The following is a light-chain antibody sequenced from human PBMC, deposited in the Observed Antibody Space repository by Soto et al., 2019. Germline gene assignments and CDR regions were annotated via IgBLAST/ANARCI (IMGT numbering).Light chain of an antibody. CDR3: HQYKQWPRT. V-gene: IGKV3-15*01. CDR1: QSVSSH. Sequence: EIVMTQSPATLSVSPGERATLSCRASQSVSSHLAWYQHKPGQAPRLVIYDASTRATGIPGSFSGSGSGTEFTLTISSLQSEDFAVYYCHQYKQWPRTFGQGTQVEVK. J-gene: IGKJ1*01. CDR2: DAS.